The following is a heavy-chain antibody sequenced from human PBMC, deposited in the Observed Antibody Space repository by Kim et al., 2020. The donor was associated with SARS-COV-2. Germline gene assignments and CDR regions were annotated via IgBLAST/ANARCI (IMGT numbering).Heavy chain of an antibody. CDR1: GYTFTSYG. CDR3: ARAKPYDFWSGYPIDY. D-gene: IGHD3-3*01. J-gene: IGHJ4*02. Sequence: ASVKVSCKASGYTFTSYGISWVRQAPGQGLEWMGLISAYNGNTNYAQKLQGRVTMTTDTSTSTAYMELRSLRSDDTAVYYCARAKPYDFWSGYPIDYWGQGTLVTVSS. V-gene: IGHV1-18*01. CDR2: ISAYNGNT.